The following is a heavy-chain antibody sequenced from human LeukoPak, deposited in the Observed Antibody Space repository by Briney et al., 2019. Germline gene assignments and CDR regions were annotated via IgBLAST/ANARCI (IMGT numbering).Heavy chain of an antibody. CDR1: GFTFSSYA. J-gene: IGHJ4*02. CDR2: ISYNGSNK. Sequence: GGSLRLSCAASGFTFSSYAMHWVRQAPGKGLEWVAVISYNGSNKYYADSVKGRFTISRDNSKNTLYLQMNSLRAEDTAVYYCARASQWRAKSRPDKWGQGTLVTVSS. D-gene: IGHD6-19*01. V-gene: IGHV3-30-3*01. CDR3: ARASQWRAKSRPDK.